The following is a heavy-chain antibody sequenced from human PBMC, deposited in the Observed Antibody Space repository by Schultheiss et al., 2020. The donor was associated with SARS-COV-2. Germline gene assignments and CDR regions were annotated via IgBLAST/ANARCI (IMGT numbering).Heavy chain of an antibody. CDR3: ARDALYYDILTGYDTYYYYYMDV. D-gene: IGHD3-9*01. CDR1: GGSISSSSYY. V-gene: IGHV4-39*07. J-gene: IGHJ6*03. CDR2: IYTSGST. Sequence: SQTLSLTCTVSGGSISSSSYYWGWIRQPPGKGLEWIGSIYTSGSTNYNPSLKSRVTISVDTSKNQFSLKLSSVTAADTAVYYCARDALYYDILTGYDTYYYYYMDVWGQGTTVTVSS.